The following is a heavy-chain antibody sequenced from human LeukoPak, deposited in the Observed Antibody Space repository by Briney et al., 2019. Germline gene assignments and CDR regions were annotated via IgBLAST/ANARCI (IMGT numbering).Heavy chain of an antibody. D-gene: IGHD1-1*01. J-gene: IGHJ4*02. CDR3: ARVNINNWHSCDY. CDR2: IYHSGSP. V-gene: IGHV4-4*02. CDR1: GGSISSNNW. Sequence: SGTLSLTCAVSGGSISSNNWWGWVRQPPGKDLEWIGEIYHSGSPNYNPSLKSRVTISVDKSRNHFSLNLSSVTAADTAVYYCARVNINNWHSCDYWGQGTLVTVSS.